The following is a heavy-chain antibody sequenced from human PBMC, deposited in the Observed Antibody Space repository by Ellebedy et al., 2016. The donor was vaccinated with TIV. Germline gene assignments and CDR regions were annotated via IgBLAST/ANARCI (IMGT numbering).Heavy chain of an antibody. J-gene: IGHJ4*02. CDR1: RFTFSTYG. V-gene: IGHV3-33*03. Sequence: GESLKISCEASRFTFSTYGMHWVRQAPGKGLEWVAVIWYDGGKINYAESVKGRFTISRDNSRNTLYLQMNSLRAEDTAVYYCAKDRYTAMVPPYYLDYWGQGTLVTVSS. CDR3: AKDRYTAMVPPYYLDY. D-gene: IGHD5-18*01. CDR2: IWYDGGKI.